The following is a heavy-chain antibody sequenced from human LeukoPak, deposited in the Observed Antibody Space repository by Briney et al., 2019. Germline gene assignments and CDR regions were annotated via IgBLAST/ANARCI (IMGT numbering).Heavy chain of an antibody. CDR3: ASLTRWRYYYDSSGYPRYYFDY. CDR2: IIPILGIA. CDR1: GGTFSSYA. D-gene: IGHD3-22*01. V-gene: IGHV1-69*04. Sequence: SVKVSCKASGGTFSSYAISWVRQAPGQGLEWMGRIIPILGIANYAQKFQGRVTITADKSTSTAYMELSSLRSEDTAVYYCASLTRWRYYYDSSGYPRYYFDYWGQGTLVTVSS. J-gene: IGHJ4*02.